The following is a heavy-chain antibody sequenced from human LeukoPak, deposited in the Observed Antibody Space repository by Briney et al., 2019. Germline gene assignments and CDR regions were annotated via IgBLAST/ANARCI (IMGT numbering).Heavy chain of an antibody. CDR1: GYTFTGYY. J-gene: IGHJ4*02. Sequence: ASVKVSCKASGYTFTGYYMHWVRQAPGQGLEWMGWINPNSGGTNYAQKFQGRVTMTRDTSISTAYMELSRLRSDDTAVYYCVRAPGRYNWNREVCCYWGQGTLVTVSS. CDR3: VRAPGRYNWNREVCCY. CDR2: INPNSGGT. D-gene: IGHD1-20*01. V-gene: IGHV1-2*02.